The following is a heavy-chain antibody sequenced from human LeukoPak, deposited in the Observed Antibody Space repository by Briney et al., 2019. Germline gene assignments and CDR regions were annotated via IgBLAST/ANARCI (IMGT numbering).Heavy chain of an antibody. CDR2: INHSGST. D-gene: IGHD3-10*01. CDR3: ASFPGFDYYGMDV. J-gene: IGHJ6*02. CDR1: GGSFSGYY. V-gene: IGHV4-34*01. Sequence: SETLSLTCAVYGGSFSGYYWSWIRQPPGKGLEWIGEINHSGSTNYNPSLKSRVTISVDTSKNQFSPKLSSVTAADTAVYYCASFPGFDYYGMDVWGQGTTVTVSS.